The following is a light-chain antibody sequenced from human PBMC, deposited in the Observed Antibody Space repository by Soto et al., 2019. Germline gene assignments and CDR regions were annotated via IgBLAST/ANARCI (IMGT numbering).Light chain of an antibody. Sequence: EIVLTQSPGTLSLSPGERATLSCRARQSVSSSYLAWYQQKPGQAPRLLIYGASSRATGIPDRFSGSGSGTDFTLTISRLEPEDFAVYYCQQYGSSPPATVGQGTKLEI. CDR2: GAS. J-gene: IGKJ2*01. CDR3: QQYGSSPPAT. CDR1: QSVSSSY. V-gene: IGKV3-20*01.